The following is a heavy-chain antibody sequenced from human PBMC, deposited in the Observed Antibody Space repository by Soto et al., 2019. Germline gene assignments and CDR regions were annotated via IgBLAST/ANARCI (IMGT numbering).Heavy chain of an antibody. V-gene: IGHV4-39*01. CDR2: ICYTGRT. J-gene: IGHJ4*02. CDR1: GDSISSTSNC. CDR3: ARHNKRDLLAGRQVRRCDY. D-gene: IGHD6-19*01. Sequence: QVQLQESGPGLVKPSETLSLPCIVSGDSISSTSNCWAWIRQPPGKGLEWIGSICYTGRTFYNPSRKSRVTISVETTKNQFSLRLTSVTAADTAIYYFARHNKRDLLAGRQVRRCDYWGQGTLVTVSS.